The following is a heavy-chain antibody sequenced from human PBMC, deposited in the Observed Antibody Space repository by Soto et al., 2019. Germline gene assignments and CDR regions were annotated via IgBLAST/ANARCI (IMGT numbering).Heavy chain of an antibody. V-gene: IGHV4-59*01. CDR3: ARALWFGEPYFDY. CDR2: IYYSGST. Sequence: QVQLQESGPGLVKPSETLSLTCTVSGGSISSYYWSWIRQPPGKGLEWIGYIYYSGSTNYNPSLKRRVTISVDTSKNQFSLKLSSVTAADTAVYYCARALWFGEPYFDYWGQGTLVTVSS. J-gene: IGHJ4*02. D-gene: IGHD3-10*01. CDR1: GGSISSYY.